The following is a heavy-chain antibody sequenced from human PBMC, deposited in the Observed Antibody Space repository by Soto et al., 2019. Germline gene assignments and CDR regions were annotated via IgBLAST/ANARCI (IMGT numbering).Heavy chain of an antibody. J-gene: IGHJ6*02. CDR1: GFTFSYHA. D-gene: IGHD1-1*01. CDR3: ARGTTTPAFSAMDV. V-gene: IGHV3-30-3*01. Sequence: QVQLVESGGGVVQPGRSLRLSCAASGFTFSYHALNWVRQAPGKGLEWVAVISYDGDNKYIAESVKGRFTISRDNSKNTVSLQMNSLRAEDTAMYSCARGTTTPAFSAMDVWGQGTTVTVSS. CDR2: ISYDGDNK.